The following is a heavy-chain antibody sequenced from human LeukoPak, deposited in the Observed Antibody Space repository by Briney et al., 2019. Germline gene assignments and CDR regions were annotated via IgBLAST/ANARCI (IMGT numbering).Heavy chain of an antibody. J-gene: IGHJ3*02. Sequence: GGSLRLSCAASGFTFSRHWVSWGRQAPGKGLEWVARINGDGSAKDYVDVVKGRVIISSDNRKNLVYLQMNRLGGDDTAEYYRARSGVPNGFDMWGQGTMVTVSS. V-gene: IGHV3-7*05. D-gene: IGHD3-10*01. CDR3: ARSGVPNGFDM. CDR1: GFTFSRHW. CDR2: INGDGSAK.